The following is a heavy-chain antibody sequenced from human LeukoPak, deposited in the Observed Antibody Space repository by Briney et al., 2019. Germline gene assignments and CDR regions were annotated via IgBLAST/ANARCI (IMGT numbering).Heavy chain of an antibody. Sequence: GSLRLSCAASGFTVSSNYMSWVRQAPGKGLEWVSVIYSGGSTYYADSVKGRFTISRDNSKNTLYLQMNSLRAEDTAVYYCARDLQYYDSSGYYFIDYWGQGTLVTVSS. CDR1: GFTVSSNY. CDR2: IYSGGST. V-gene: IGHV3-66*01. J-gene: IGHJ4*02. D-gene: IGHD3-22*01. CDR3: ARDLQYYDSSGYYFIDY.